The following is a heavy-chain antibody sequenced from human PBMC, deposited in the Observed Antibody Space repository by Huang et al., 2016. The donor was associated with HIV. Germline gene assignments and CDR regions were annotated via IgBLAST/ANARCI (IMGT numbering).Heavy chain of an antibody. CDR3: AKESRWFSDFDQ. CDR1: GFIFSNFG. J-gene: IGHJ5*02. CDR2: SSYDGRSD. Sequence: QVQLVESGGGVVQPGTSLRLSCAASGFIFSNFGMLWVRQASGKGLEGVAVSSYDGRSDRYSDSVKGRFTISRDNDKNTLSLEMNRLRHDDTAVYYCAKESRWFSDFDQWGQGTLVTVSS. V-gene: IGHV3-30*18. D-gene: IGHD2-15*01.